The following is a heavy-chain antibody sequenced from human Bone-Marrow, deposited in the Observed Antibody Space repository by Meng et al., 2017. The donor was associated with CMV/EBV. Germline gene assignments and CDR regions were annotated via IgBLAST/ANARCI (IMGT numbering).Heavy chain of an antibody. D-gene: IGHD3-3*01. V-gene: IGHV4-38-2*02. Sequence: GSLRLSCTVSGYSISSGYYWGWIRQPPGKGLEWIGSIFHSGSTYYNPSLKSRVTISVDTSKNQFSLKLRSVTAADTAVYYCARGQFLKFDYWGQGTLVTVSS. CDR2: IFHSGST. CDR3: ARGQFLKFDY. CDR1: GYSISSGYY. J-gene: IGHJ4*02.